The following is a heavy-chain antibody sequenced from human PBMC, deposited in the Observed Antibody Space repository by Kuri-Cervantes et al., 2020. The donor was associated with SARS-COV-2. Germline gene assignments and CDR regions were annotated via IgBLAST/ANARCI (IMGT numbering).Heavy chain of an antibody. CDR1: GGSISSYY. J-gene: IGHJ6*02. Sequence: SETLSLTCTVSGGSISSYYWSWIRQPAGKGLEWIGRIYTSGSTNYNPFPKSRVTRSVDTSKNQFSLKLSSVTAADTAVYYCARWKGTGYGSGTVPYYGMDVWGQGTTVTVSS. CDR2: IYTSGST. CDR3: ARWKGTGYGSGTVPYYGMDV. V-gene: IGHV4-4*07. D-gene: IGHD3-10*01.